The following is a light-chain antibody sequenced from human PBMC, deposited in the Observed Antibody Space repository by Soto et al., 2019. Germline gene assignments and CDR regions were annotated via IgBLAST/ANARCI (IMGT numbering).Light chain of an antibody. J-gene: IGLJ2*01. CDR2: DVI. CDR3: SSYTGSTLVV. V-gene: IGLV2-14*03. CDR1: SSDIGGYNF. Sequence: QSVLTQPASVSGSPGQSITISCIGSSSDIGGYNFVSWYQQHPGKAPKLMIYDVINRPSGISNRFSASKSGNTASLTISGLQAEDEADYYCSSYTGSTLVVFGGGTKLTVL.